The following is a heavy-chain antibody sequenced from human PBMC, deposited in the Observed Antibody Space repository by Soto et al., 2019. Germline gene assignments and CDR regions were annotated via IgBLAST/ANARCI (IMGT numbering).Heavy chain of an antibody. Sequence: EVQMLESGGGLVQPGGSLRLSCAASGFTFSTHGMTWVRQAPGKGLEWVASIGHSGGGTFYADSVKGRFTISRDDSNNTLYLQMNSLRVEDTAVYYCAKEIPLNWSDSWGQGTLVTVSS. CDR3: AKEIPLNWSDS. CDR1: GFTFSTHG. D-gene: IGHD2-21*01. V-gene: IGHV3-23*01. CDR2: IGHSGGGT. J-gene: IGHJ5*01.